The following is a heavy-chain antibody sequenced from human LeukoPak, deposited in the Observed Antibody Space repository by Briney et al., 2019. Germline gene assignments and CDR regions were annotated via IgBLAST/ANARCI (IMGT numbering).Heavy chain of an antibody. J-gene: IGHJ4*02. V-gene: IGHV6-1*01. Sequence: SQTLSLTCAISGDSVSSNSAVWSWIRQSPSRGLEWLGRTYYRSKLYNDYAISVKSRITINPDTSKNQFSLQLNSVTPEDTAMYYCAGSGSYMGYWGQGTLVTVSS. CDR2: TYYRSKLYN. CDR3: AGSGSYMGY. D-gene: IGHD3-10*01. CDR1: GDSVSSNSAV.